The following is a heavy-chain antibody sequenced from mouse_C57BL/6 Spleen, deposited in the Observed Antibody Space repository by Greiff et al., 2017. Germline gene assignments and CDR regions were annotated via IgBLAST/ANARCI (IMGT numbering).Heavy chain of an antibody. CDR1: GYTFTSYW. V-gene: IGHV1-52*01. CDR2: IDPSDSET. D-gene: IGHD2-1*01. J-gene: IGHJ1*03. Sequence: QVQLKESGAELVRPGSSVKLSCKASGYTFTSYWMHWVKQRPIQGLEWIGNIDPSDSETHYNQKFKDKATLTVDKSSSTAYMQLSSLTSEDSAVYYCARGDGNNWYFDVWGTGTTVTVSS. CDR3: ARGDGNNWYFDV.